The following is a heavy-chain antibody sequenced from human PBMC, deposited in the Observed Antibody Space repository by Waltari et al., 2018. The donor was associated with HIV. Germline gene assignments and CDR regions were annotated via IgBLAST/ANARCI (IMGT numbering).Heavy chain of an antibody. CDR3: ARASNTTARRSGMDL. V-gene: IGHV3-48*03. CDR2: ISRGSVYI. CDR1: GFNFRNYD. Sequence: EVQLVESGGGLVQPGGSLRLSCSASGFNFRNYDMNWVRQAPGKRFWWLSYISRGSVYINHAGSVKGRFTISQDNAKNSLYLQRVSLRGEDTAVDYCARASNTTARRSGMDLWGQGTTVTVSS. J-gene: IGHJ6*02. D-gene: IGHD6-6*01.